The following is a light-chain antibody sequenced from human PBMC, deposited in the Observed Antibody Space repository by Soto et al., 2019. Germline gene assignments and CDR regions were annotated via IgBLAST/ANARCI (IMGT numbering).Light chain of an antibody. Sequence: QSALTQPAPVSGSPGQSITISCTGTSSDVDNGYNSVSWYQQHPGKAPKLIIYEVRNRPSGVSNRFSGSKSGNTASLTISGLQVEDEADYFCSPYSTSAAPYVFGTGTKVTVL. CDR3: SPYSTSAAPYV. CDR1: SSDVDNGYNS. CDR2: EVR. J-gene: IGLJ1*01. V-gene: IGLV2-14*01.